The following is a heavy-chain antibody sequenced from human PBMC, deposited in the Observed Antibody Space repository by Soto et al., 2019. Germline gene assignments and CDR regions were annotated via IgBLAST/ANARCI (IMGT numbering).Heavy chain of an antibody. Sequence: QVQLVQSGAEVKKPGASVKVSCKASGYTFTSYGISWVRQAPGQGLEWMGWISAYNGNTNYAQKLQGRVTMTTDTSTRIAYMELRSMRADDTAVYYCASDLSPGIVGVVDIWGQGTMVTVSS. CDR1: GYTFTSYG. CDR3: ASDLSPGIVGVVDI. J-gene: IGHJ3*02. D-gene: IGHD1-26*01. V-gene: IGHV1-18*01. CDR2: ISAYNGNT.